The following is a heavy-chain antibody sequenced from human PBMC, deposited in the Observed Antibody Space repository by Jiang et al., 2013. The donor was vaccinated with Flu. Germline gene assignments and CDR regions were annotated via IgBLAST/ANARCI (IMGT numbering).Heavy chain of an antibody. Sequence: QLVESGGDLVQPGRSLRLXCAASGFSFEDHAMQWVRQPRGKGLEWVAGISWESGSIGYADSVKGRFIISRDNAKNCLYLQMNSLRVEDTALYYCVKVRQYDSRGYYGHGYFDYWGQGTQVTVSS. CDR2: ISWESGSI. D-gene: IGHD3-22*01. V-gene: IGHV3-9*01. CDR1: GFSFEDHA. CDR3: VKVRQYDSRGYYGHGYFDY. J-gene: IGHJ4*02.